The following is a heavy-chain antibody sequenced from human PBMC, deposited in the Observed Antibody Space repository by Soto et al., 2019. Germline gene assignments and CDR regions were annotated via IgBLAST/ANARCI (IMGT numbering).Heavy chain of an antibody. CDR3: ARGTMIRGVTVTQRYYYGMDV. J-gene: IGHJ6*02. CDR2: KHDSGTT. Sequence: SETLSLTCTVSGGSMSSYYWSWIRQPPGKGLEWIGYKHDSGTTNYNPSLKSRVTISVDTSKNQVSLKVRSVTAADTAVYYCARGTMIRGVTVTQRYYYGMDVWGQGTTVTVSS. CDR1: GGSMSSYY. D-gene: IGHD3-10*01. V-gene: IGHV4-59*01.